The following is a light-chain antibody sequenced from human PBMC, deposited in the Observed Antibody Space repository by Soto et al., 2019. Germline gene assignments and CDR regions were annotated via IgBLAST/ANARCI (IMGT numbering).Light chain of an antibody. J-gene: IGKJ1*01. CDR2: AAS. CDR1: QSISSY. CDR3: QQSYSTLWT. Sequence: DIQMTQSPSSLSASVGDRVTITCRASQSISSYLNWYQQKPGKAPKLLIYAASSLQSGVPSRFSGSGSGTDFTLTIRSLPPEDFATYYCQQSYSTLWTFGQGTKVDIK. V-gene: IGKV1-39*01.